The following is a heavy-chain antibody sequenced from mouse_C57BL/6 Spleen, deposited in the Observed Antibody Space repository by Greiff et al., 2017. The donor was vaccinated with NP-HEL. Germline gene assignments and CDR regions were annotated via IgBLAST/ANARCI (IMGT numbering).Heavy chain of an antibody. Sequence: VQLQQSGAELARPGASVKLSCKASGYTFTSYGISWVKQRTGQGLEWIGEIYPRSGNTYYNEKFKGKATLTADKSSSTAYMELRSLTSEDSAVYFGAKEGGGPAYWGQGTLVTVSA. CDR1: GYTFTSYG. CDR2: IYPRSGNT. CDR3: AKEGGGPAY. V-gene: IGHV1-81*01. J-gene: IGHJ3*01.